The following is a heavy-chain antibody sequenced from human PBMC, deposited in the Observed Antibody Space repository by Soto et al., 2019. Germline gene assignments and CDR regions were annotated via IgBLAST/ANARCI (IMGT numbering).Heavy chain of an antibody. Sequence: GRSLRLSCAASGFTFSSYAMSWVLQGTGKGLEWVSAISGSGGSTYYADSVKGRFTISRDNSKNTLYMQMNSLRAEDTAVYYCAKAFGGVVPAASGVWGQGTTVTVSS. CDR3: AKAFGGVVPAASGV. D-gene: IGHD2-2*01. J-gene: IGHJ6*02. CDR1: GFTFSSYA. V-gene: IGHV3-23*01. CDR2: ISGSGGST.